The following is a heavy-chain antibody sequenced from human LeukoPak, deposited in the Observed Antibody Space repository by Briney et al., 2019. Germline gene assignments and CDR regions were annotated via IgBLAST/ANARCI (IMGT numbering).Heavy chain of an antibody. J-gene: IGHJ4*02. D-gene: IGHD6-19*01. CDR3: ARGGSSGPKYY. Sequence: GASVKVSCKASGGTFSSYAISWVRQAPGQGLEWMGRIIPILGIANYAQKFQGRVTITADKSTSTAYMELSSLRSEDTAVYYCARGGSSGPKYYWGQGTLVTVSS. CDR1: GGTFSSYA. CDR2: IIPILGIA. V-gene: IGHV1-69*04.